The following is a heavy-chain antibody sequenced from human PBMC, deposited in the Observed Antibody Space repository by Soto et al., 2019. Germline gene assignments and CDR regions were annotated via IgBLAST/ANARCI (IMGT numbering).Heavy chain of an antibody. CDR3: ARDSHDYGDYSAFDI. J-gene: IGHJ3*02. Sequence: EVQLVESGGGLVKPGGSLRLSCAASGFTFSSYSMNWVRQAPGKGLEWVSSISSSSSYIYYADSVKGRFTISRDNAKNSLYLLMNSLRAEDTAVYYCARDSHDYGDYSAFDIWGQGTMVTVSS. V-gene: IGHV3-21*01. CDR1: GFTFSSYS. D-gene: IGHD4-17*01. CDR2: ISSSSSYI.